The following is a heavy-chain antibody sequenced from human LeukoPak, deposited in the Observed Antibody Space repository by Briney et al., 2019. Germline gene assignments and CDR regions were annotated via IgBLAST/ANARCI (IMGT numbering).Heavy chain of an antibody. CDR3: AKAEYYYDSSGYYYFDY. Sequence: GGFLRLSCAASGFTFSSYAMSWVRQAPGKGLEWVSAISGSGGSTYYADSVEGRFTISRDNSKNTLYLQMNSLRAEDTAVYYCAKAEYYYDSSGYYYFDYWGQGTLVTVSS. CDR1: GFTFSSYA. CDR2: ISGSGGST. J-gene: IGHJ4*02. V-gene: IGHV3-23*01. D-gene: IGHD3-22*01.